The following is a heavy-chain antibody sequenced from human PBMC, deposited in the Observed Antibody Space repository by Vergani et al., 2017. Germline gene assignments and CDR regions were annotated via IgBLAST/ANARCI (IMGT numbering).Heavy chain of an antibody. V-gene: IGHV4-61*02. D-gene: IGHD6-13*01. Sequence: QVQLQESGPGLVKPSQTLSLTCTVSGGSISSGSYYWSWIRQPAGKGLEWIGRIYTSGSTNYNPSLKSRVTISVDTSKNQFSLKLSSVTAADTAVYYCARDPRRLGEQQLAPGDAFDIWGQGTMVTVSS. CDR1: GGSISSGSYY. J-gene: IGHJ3*02. CDR2: IYTSGST. CDR3: ARDPRRLGEQQLAPGDAFDI.